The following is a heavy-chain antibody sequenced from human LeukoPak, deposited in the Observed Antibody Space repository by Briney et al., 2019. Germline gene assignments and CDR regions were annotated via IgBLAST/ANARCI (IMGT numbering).Heavy chain of an antibody. D-gene: IGHD1-20*01. V-gene: IGHV1-18*01. CDR3: ARGSWGYNYGDYYYYMDV. CDR1: GDTFIRYG. Sequence: ASVKVSCKASGDTFIRYGITWVRQAPGQGLEWMGWISTGNGNTNYGQKFQGRVTMTTDTSTDTAYMELRSLRSEDTAVYYCARGSWGYNYGDYYYYMDVWGKGTTVTISS. J-gene: IGHJ6*03. CDR2: ISTGNGNT.